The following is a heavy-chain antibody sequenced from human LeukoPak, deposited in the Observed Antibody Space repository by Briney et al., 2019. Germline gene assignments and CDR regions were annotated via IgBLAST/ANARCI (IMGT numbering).Heavy chain of an antibody. CDR2: ISSSSSYI. J-gene: IGHJ4*02. CDR1: GFTFSSYS. V-gene: IGHV3-21*01. Sequence: PGGSLRLSCAASGFTFSSYSMNWVRQAPGKGLEWVSSISSSSSYIYYADSVKGRFTISRDNAKNSLYLQMNSLRAEDTAVYYCARFEGFGELPFDYWGQGTLVTVSS. CDR3: ARFEGFGELPFDY. D-gene: IGHD3-10*01.